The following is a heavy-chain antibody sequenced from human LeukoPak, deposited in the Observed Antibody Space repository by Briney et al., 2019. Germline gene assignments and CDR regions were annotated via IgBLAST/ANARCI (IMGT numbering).Heavy chain of an antibody. J-gene: IGHJ4*02. CDR3: AKELTTERTPGVDS. CDR2: ISGSGDTT. CDR1: GFTFSSYS. V-gene: IGHV3-23*01. D-gene: IGHD4-17*01. Sequence: GGSLRLSCTASGFTFSSYSMSWVRQGPGTGLEWVSAISGSGDTTFYADSVKGRFTISRDNSKKTLYLQVNSLRAEDTVVYFCAKELTTERTPGVDSWGQGTLVTVSS.